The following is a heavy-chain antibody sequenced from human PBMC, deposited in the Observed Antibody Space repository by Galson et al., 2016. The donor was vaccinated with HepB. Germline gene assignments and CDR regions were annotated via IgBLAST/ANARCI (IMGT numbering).Heavy chain of an antibody. CDR3: ARAGLGTKASFDY. D-gene: IGHD1-7*01. CDR2: VYRGKT. J-gene: IGHJ4*02. CDR1: DGSISTSGFS. V-gene: IGHV4-39*01. Sequence: SETLSLTCTVSDGSISTSGFSWGWIRQPPGKGLEWIGTVYRGKTYYNPSLGGRVTISVGMSTDLLSLKLTSLTAADTAVYYCARAGLGTKASFDYWGQGTLVAVSS.